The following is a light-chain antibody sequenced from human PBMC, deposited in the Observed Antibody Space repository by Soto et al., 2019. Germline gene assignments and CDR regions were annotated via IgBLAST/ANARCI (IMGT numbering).Light chain of an antibody. J-gene: IGLJ2*01. CDR2: DVS. V-gene: IGLV2-14*01. Sequence: QSPLTQPASVSGSPGQSITISCTGTSSDVGGYNYVSWYQQHPGKAPKLMIYDVSNRPSGVSNRFSGSKSGNTASLTISGLQAEDAADYYCSSYTSSSTRVFGGGTKRTVL. CDR1: SSDVGGYNY. CDR3: SSYTSSSTRV.